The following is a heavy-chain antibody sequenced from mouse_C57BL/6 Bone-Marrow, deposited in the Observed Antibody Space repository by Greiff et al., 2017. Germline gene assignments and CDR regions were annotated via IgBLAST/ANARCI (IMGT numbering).Heavy chain of an antibody. CDR2: IDPENGDT. D-gene: IGHD1-1*01. J-gene: IGHJ1*03. CDR1: GFNIKDDY. Sequence: EVQLQQSGAELVRPGASVKLSCTASGFNIKDDYMHWVKQRPEQGLEWIGWIDPENGDTEYASKFQGKATITADTSSNTAYLQLSSLTSEDTAVYYCTTYTTVVAGYFDVWGTGTTGTVSS. V-gene: IGHV14-4*01. CDR3: TTYTTVVAGYFDV.